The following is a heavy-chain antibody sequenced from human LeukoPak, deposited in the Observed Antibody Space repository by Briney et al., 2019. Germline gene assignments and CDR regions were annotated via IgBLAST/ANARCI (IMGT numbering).Heavy chain of an antibody. CDR2: ISAYNGNT. CDR3: ARGDILTGYDY. Sequence: ASVKVSCKASRNIFTGHFMHWVRQAPGQGLEWMGWISAYNGNTNCAQKLQGRVTMTTDTSTSTAYMELRSLRSDDTAVYYCARGDILTGYDYWGQGTLVTVSS. V-gene: IGHV1-18*04. CDR1: RNIFTGHF. D-gene: IGHD3-9*01. J-gene: IGHJ4*02.